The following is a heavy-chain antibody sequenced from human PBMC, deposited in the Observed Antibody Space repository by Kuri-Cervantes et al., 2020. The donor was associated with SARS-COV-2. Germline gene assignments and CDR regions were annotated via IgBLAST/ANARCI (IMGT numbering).Heavy chain of an antibody. CDR1: GLTLSSYS. Sequence: GGSLRLSCAASGLTLSSYSMNWVRQAPGKGLEWVSSISSSSSYIYYADSVKGRFTISRDNAKNSLYLQMNSLRAEDTAVYYCARDSSGYYRLDYWGQGTLVTVSS. CDR3: ARDSSGYYRLDY. D-gene: IGHD3-22*01. CDR2: ISSSSSYI. V-gene: IGHV3-21*01. J-gene: IGHJ4*02.